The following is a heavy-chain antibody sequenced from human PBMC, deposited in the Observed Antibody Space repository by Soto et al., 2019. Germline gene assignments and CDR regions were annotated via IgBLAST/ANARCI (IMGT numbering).Heavy chain of an antibody. Sequence: QITLKESGPTLVKPTQTLTLTCTFSGFSLSTSGVGVGWIRQPPGKALEWLALIYWDDDKRYSPSLKSRLTITKDTSTHQVVLTMTNMDPVDTATYYCARLSSGYPFDYWGQGTLVTVSS. D-gene: IGHD3-22*01. CDR3: ARLSSGYPFDY. J-gene: IGHJ4*02. V-gene: IGHV2-5*02. CDR1: GFSLSTSGVG. CDR2: IYWDDDK.